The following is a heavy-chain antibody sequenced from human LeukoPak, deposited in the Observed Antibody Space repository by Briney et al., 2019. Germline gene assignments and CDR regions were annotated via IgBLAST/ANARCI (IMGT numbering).Heavy chain of an antibody. CDR2: ISGNGGRT. CDR3: AKDPNGDYIGAFDM. V-gene: IGHV3-23*01. Sequence: PGGSLTLSCAASGITLSSYAMTWLRQAPGKGLEWVSAISGNGGRTLYADSVKGRFTISRDNSKNTLYLQMNSLTAEDTAVYHCAKDPNGDYIGAFDMWGQGTMVTVSS. J-gene: IGHJ3*02. D-gene: IGHD4-17*01. CDR1: GITLSSYA.